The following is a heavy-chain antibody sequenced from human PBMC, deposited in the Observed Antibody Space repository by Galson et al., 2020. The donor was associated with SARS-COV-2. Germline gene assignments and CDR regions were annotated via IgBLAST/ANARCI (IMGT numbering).Heavy chain of an antibody. Sequence: GGSLRLSCAASGFIFSSYAMNWVRQAPGKGLEWVSTTSGSGGSTYYADSVKGRFTISRDNSKNTLYLQMNSLRAEDTALYYCAKMTSSYSYDPNGRLMDGWGQGTTVTVSS. CDR3: AKMTSSYSYDPNGRLMDG. D-gene: IGHD5-18*01. V-gene: IGHV3-23*01. CDR1: GFIFSSYA. CDR2: TSGSGGST. J-gene: IGHJ6*02.